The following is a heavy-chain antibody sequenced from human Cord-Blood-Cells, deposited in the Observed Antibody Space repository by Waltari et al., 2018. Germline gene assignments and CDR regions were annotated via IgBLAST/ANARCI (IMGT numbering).Heavy chain of an antibody. Sequence: QVQLQQWGAGLLKPSETLSLTCAVYGGSFSGYYWSWIRQPPGTGLEWIWEINHSGSTNYNPALKSRVTISVDTSKNQFSLKLSSVTAADTAVYYCARGQYYDFWSGYSDAFDIWGQGTMVTVSS. J-gene: IGHJ3*02. CDR3: ARGQYYDFWSGYSDAFDI. D-gene: IGHD3-3*01. V-gene: IGHV4-34*01. CDR2: INHSGST. CDR1: GGSFSGYY.